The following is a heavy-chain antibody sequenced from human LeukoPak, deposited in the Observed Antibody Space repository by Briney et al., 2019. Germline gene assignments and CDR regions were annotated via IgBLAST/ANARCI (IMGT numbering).Heavy chain of an antibody. CDR3: ARDPSYYYGSGSSSTFDY. V-gene: IGHV3-30-3*01. D-gene: IGHD3-10*01. J-gene: IGHJ4*02. Sequence: PGGSLRPSCAASGFTFSSYAMHWVRQAPGKGLEWVAVISYDGSNKYYADSVKGRFTISRDNSKNTLYLQMNSLRAEDTAVYYCARDPSYYYGSGSSSTFDYWGQGTLVTVSS. CDR1: GFTFSSYA. CDR2: ISYDGSNK.